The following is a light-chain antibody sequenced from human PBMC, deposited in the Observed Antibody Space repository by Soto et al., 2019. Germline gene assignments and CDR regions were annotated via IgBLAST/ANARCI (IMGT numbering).Light chain of an antibody. J-gene: IGKJ1*01. Sequence: EILLTQSPGTLSLSPWEIATLSCRASQSVSTRSLAWYQQKPGQAPRLLISGASSRAADIPDRFSGSGSGTDFTLTINRLEPEDFAVYYCQQYDSSPRTFGQGTKVDIK. CDR3: QQYDSSPRT. CDR1: QSVSTRS. CDR2: GAS. V-gene: IGKV3-20*01.